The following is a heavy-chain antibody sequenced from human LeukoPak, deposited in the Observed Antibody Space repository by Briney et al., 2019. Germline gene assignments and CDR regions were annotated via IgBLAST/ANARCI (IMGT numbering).Heavy chain of an antibody. J-gene: IGHJ4*02. CDR3: ARRDTCGWLPDY. Sequence: SQTLSLTCTVSGGSISSGDYYWSRIRQPPGKGLEWIGYIYYSGSTYYNPSLKSRVTISVDTSNNQFSLKLSSVTAADTAVYYCARRDTCGWLPDYWGQGTLVTVSS. CDR1: GGSISSGDYY. CDR2: IYYSGST. D-gene: IGHD6-19*01. V-gene: IGHV4-30-4*01.